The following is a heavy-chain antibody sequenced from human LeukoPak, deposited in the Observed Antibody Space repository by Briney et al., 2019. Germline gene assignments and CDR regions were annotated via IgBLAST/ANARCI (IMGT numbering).Heavy chain of an antibody. CDR2: IIPIFGTA. CDR1: GGAFSSYA. CDR3: AIDYYDSSGYYYSY. D-gene: IGHD3-22*01. Sequence: SVKVSCKASGGAFSSYAISWVRQAPGQGLEWMGGIIPIFGTANYAQKFQGRVTITTDESTSTAYMELSSLRSEDTAVYYCAIDYYDSSGYYYSYWGQGTLVTVSS. J-gene: IGHJ4*02. V-gene: IGHV1-69*05.